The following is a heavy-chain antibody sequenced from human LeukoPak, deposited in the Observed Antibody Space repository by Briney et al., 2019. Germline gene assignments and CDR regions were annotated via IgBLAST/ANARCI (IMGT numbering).Heavy chain of an antibody. D-gene: IGHD3-22*01. CDR2: INPNSGGT. CDR1: GYTFTGYY. Sequence: ASVKVSCKASGYTFTGYYMHWVRQAPGQGLEWMGWINPNSGGTNYAQKFQGRITMTRDMSTSTVYMELSSLRSEDTAVYYCARDRLHKYHLPSSGYYGVPEYWGQGTLVAVSS. V-gene: IGHV1-2*02. J-gene: IGHJ4*02. CDR3: ARDRLHKYHLPSSGYYGVPEY.